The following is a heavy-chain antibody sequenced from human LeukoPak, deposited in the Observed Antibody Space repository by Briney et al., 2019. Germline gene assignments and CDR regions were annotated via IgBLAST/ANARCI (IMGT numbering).Heavy chain of an antibody. CDR3: AKGRPPSFGNLEL. V-gene: IGHV3-23*01. CDR2: ISGSGTST. Sequence: GGSLRLSCAASGFTFRSYAVSWVRQAPGKGLEWVSVISGSGTSTYYADSVKGRFTISRDNSKNTLYLQMNSLRVEDTAVYYCAKGRPPSFGNLELRGQGTLVTASS. CDR1: GFTFRSYA. J-gene: IGHJ4*02. D-gene: IGHD3-3*01.